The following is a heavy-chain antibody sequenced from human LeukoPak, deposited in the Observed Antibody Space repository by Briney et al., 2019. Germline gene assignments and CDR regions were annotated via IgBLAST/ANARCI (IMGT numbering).Heavy chain of an antibody. V-gene: IGHV3-23*01. Sequence: GGSLRLSCAASGFTFSSYAMNWVRQAPGKGLEWVSSISGSGGNTFYADSVKGRFTISRDNSRNTLYLQMNSLRAEDTAIFYCTRSFRGFDLYYFDNWGQGTLVTVSS. CDR1: GFTFSSYA. J-gene: IGHJ4*02. CDR2: ISGSGGNT. D-gene: IGHD5-12*01. CDR3: TRSFRGFDLYYFDN.